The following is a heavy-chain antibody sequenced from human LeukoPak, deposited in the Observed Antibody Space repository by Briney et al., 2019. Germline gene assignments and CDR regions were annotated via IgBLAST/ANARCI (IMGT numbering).Heavy chain of an antibody. CDR3: AKDLGAVAALLNWFDP. V-gene: IGHV3-23*01. Sequence: GGSLRLSCAASGFTFSSYALSWVRQAPGEGLEWVSAISGSGGSTYYADSVKGRFTISRDNSKNTLYLQMNSLRAEDTAVYYCAKDLGAVAALLNWFDPWGQGTLVTVSS. CDR2: ISGSGGST. J-gene: IGHJ5*02. CDR1: GFTFSSYA. D-gene: IGHD2-15*01.